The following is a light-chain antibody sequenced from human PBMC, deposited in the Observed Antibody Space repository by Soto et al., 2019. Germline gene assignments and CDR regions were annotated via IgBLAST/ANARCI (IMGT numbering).Light chain of an antibody. CDR1: SSNIGSNT. Sequence: QSVLTQPPSASGTPGQRVTTSCSGSSSNIGSNTVNWYQQLPGTAPKLLIYSNAQRPSGVPDRFSGSKSGTSASLAISGLQSEDEADYYCAAWDDSLKGPVFGGGTKLTVL. J-gene: IGLJ2*01. CDR3: AAWDDSLKGPV. V-gene: IGLV1-44*01. CDR2: SNA.